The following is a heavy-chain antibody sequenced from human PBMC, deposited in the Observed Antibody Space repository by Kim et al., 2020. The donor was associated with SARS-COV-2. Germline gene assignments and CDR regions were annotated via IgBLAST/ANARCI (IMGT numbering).Heavy chain of an antibody. V-gene: IGHV3-33*05. CDR3: ARPPKSEYYYGSGVDY. Sequence: GGSLRLSCAASGFTFSSYGMHWVRQAPGKGLEWVAVISYDGSNKYYADSVKGRFTISRDNSKNTLYLQMNSLRAEDTAVYYCARPPKSEYYYGSGVDYWG. CDR1: GFTFSSYG. J-gene: IGHJ4*01. CDR2: ISYDGSNK. D-gene: IGHD3-10*01.